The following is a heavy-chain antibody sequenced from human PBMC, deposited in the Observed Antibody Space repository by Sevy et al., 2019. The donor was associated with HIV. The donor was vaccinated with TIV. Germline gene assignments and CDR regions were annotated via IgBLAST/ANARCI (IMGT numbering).Heavy chain of an antibody. J-gene: IGHJ1*01. CDR2: ISYDGSNK. CDR1: GFTFSSYG. Sequence: GGSLRLSCAASGFTFSSYGMHWVRQAPGKGLEWVAVISYDGSNKYYADSVKGRFTISRDNSKNTLYLQMNSLRAEDTAVYYCAKSLGKSYGSGRPEYFQHWGQGTLVTVSS. D-gene: IGHD3-10*01. V-gene: IGHV3-30*18. CDR3: AKSLGKSYGSGRPEYFQH.